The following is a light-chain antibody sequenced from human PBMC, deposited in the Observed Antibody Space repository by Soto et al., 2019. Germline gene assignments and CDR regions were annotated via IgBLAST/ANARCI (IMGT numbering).Light chain of an antibody. V-gene: IGKV3-15*01. CDR2: GAS. CDR1: QSVNNN. CDR3: QQYNNWPLLT. J-gene: IGKJ4*01. Sequence: EIIVTQSPATLSVSPGERATLSCRASQSVNNNLAWYQQKPGQAPRLLIYGASTRATGIPARIGGSGYGTEVTLTISSLQSEDFAIYYCQQYNNWPLLTFGGGTKVEIK.